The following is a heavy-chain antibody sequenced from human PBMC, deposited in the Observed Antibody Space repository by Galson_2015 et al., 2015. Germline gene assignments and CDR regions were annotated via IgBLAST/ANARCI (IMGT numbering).Heavy chain of an antibody. D-gene: IGHD2-21*01. V-gene: IGHV3-23*01. J-gene: IGHJ5*02. Sequence: SLRLSCAASGFTFSSYAMSWVRQAPRKGLEWVSAISGSGGSTSYADSVKGRFTISRDNSKNTLYLQMNSLRAEDSAVYYCAREGSIANWFDPWGQGTLVTVSS. CDR1: GFTFSSYA. CDR2: ISGSGGST. CDR3: AREGSIANWFDP.